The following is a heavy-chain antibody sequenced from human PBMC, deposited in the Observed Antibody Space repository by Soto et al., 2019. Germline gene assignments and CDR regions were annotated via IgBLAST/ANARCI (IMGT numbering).Heavy chain of an antibody. CDR2: IWYDGSNK. Sequence: GGALRLFCAASGFTFSSYGMHWVRQAPGKGLEWVAVIWYDGSNKYYADSVKGRFTISRDNSKNTLYLQMNSLRAEDTAVYYCARDQQRKDYDILTGYVDYNGMAFSGQYTPAPVS. D-gene: IGHD3-9*01. CDR1: GFTFSSYG. V-gene: IGHV3-33*01. J-gene: IGHJ6*02. CDR3: ARDQQRKDYDILTGYVDYNGMAF.